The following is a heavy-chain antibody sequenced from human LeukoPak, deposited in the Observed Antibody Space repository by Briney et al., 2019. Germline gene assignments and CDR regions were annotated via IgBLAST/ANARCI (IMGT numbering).Heavy chain of an antibody. D-gene: IGHD3-22*01. CDR2: ISAYNGNT. Sequence: ASVKVSCKASGYTFTSYGISLVRQAPGQGLEWMGWISAYNGNTNYAQKLQGRVTMTTDTSTSTAYMELRSLRSDDTAVYYCAREKYYYDSSGYYWGGFDYWGEGTLVTVSS. J-gene: IGHJ4*02. CDR3: AREKYYYDSSGYYWGGFDY. V-gene: IGHV1-18*01. CDR1: GYTFTSYG.